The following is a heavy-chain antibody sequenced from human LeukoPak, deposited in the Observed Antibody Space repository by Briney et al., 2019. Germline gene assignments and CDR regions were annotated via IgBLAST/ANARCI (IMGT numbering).Heavy chain of an antibody. V-gene: IGHV3-33*01. CDR2: IWYDGSNK. CDR1: GFTFSSYG. CDR3: ARDLDSSGLI. Sequence: PGGSLRLSCAASGFTFSSYGMHWVRQAPGKGLGWVAVIWYDGSNKYYADSVKGRFTISRDNSKNTLYLQMNSLRAEDTAVYYCARDLDSSGLIWGQGTLVTVSS. J-gene: IGHJ4*02. D-gene: IGHD3-22*01.